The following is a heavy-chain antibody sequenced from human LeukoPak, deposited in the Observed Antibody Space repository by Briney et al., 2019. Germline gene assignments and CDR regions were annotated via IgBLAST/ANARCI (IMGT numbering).Heavy chain of an antibody. V-gene: IGHV3-23*01. D-gene: IGHD6-13*01. CDR3: AKSRYSIRDWARDY. J-gene: IGHJ4*02. CDR2: IRGSGGST. Sequence: GGSLRLSCAASGFTFSSYAMNWVRQAPGKGLEWVSVIRGSGGSTYYADSVKGRFTISRDNSKNTLYLEMNSLRTEDTAVYYCAKSRYSIRDWARDYWGQGTLVTVSS. CDR1: GFTFSSYA.